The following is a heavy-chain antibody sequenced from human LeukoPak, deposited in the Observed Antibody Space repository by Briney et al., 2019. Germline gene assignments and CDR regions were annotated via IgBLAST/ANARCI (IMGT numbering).Heavy chain of an antibody. CDR1: GFTFSNYG. CDR2: ISSSSSYI. D-gene: IGHD3-10*01. J-gene: IGHJ4*02. Sequence: PGGSLRLSCAASGFTFSNYGMSWVRQAPGKGLEWVSSISSSSSYIYYADSVKGRFTISRDNAKNSLYLQMNSLRAEDTAVYYCAREGDSGSYYAPSFDYWGQGTLVTVSS. V-gene: IGHV3-21*01. CDR3: AREGDSGSYYAPSFDY.